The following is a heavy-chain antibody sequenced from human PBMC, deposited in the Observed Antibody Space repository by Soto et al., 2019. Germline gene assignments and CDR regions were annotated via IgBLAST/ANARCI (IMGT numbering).Heavy chain of an antibody. Sequence: SETLSLTCTVSGGSISDYYWTWIRQPPGKGLEWIGYIYYSGSTNYIPSLRSRVTISIDTSKNQFSLKLTSVTAADTAMYYCARERFHTAYGSGWDAFDIWGQGTMVTVSS. CDR2: IYYSGST. V-gene: IGHV4-59*01. D-gene: IGHD6-19*01. CDR3: ARERFHTAYGSGWDAFDI. J-gene: IGHJ3*02. CDR1: GGSISDYY.